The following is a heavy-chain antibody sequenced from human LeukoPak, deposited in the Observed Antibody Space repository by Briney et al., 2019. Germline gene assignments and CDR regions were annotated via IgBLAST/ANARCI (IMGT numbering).Heavy chain of an antibody. CDR2: ISGSGGST. D-gene: IGHD2-21*02. CDR1: RFTFSSYG. V-gene: IGHV3-23*01. J-gene: IGHJ4*02. CDR3: AGCGGDCSTSDY. Sequence: SGGSLRLSCAASRFTFSSYGMSWVRQAPGKGLEWVSAISGSGGSTYYADSVKGRFTISRDNSKNTLYLQMNSLRAEDTAVYFCAGCGGDCSTSDYWGQGTLVTVSS.